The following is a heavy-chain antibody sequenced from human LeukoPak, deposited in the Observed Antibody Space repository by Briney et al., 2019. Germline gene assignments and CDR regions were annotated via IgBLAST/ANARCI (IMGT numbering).Heavy chain of an antibody. Sequence: GASVKVSCKASGYTFTSYAMNWVRQAPGQGLEWMGIINPSGGSTSYAQKFQGRVTMTRDTPTSTVYMELSSLRSEDTAVYYCARAAAAAAWFDPWGQGTLVTVSS. CDR2: INPSGGST. D-gene: IGHD6-13*01. CDR1: GYTFTSYA. J-gene: IGHJ5*02. CDR3: ARAAAAAAWFDP. V-gene: IGHV1-46*01.